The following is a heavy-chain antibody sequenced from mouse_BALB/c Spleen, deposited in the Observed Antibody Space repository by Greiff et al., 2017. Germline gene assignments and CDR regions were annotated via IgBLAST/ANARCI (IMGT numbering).Heavy chain of an antibody. CDR3: ARAETTVVATPFDY. Sequence: VQLKESGPGLVKPSQSLSLTCSVTGYSITSGYYWNWIRQFPGNKLEWMGYISYDGSNNYNPSLKNRISITRDTSKNQFFLKLNSVTTEDTATYYCARAETTVVATPFDYWGQGTTLTVSS. CDR2: ISYDGSN. CDR1: GYSITSGYY. V-gene: IGHV3-6*02. J-gene: IGHJ2*01. D-gene: IGHD1-1*01.